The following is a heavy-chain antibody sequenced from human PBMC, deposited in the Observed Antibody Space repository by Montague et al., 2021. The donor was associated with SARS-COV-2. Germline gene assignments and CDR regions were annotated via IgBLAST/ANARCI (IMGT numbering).Heavy chain of an antibody. CDR1: GFTFSSYA. CDR2: ISSTVGST. V-gene: IGHV3-23*01. Sequence: SLRLSCAASGFTFSSYAMILVRQAPGKGLEWVSTISSTVGSTYYADSVMGRFIISRDNSRNTVSMQMNNLIAEDTAVYYCAEGFTYYFASWGYPNYFDPWGQGTLVTVSS. CDR3: AEGFTYYFASWGYPNYFDP. J-gene: IGHJ5*02. D-gene: IGHD3-10*01.